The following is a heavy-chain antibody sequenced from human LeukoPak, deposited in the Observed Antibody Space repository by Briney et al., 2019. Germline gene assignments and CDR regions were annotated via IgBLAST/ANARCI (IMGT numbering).Heavy chain of an antibody. V-gene: IGHV1-3*01. J-gene: IGHJ4*02. D-gene: IGHD3-9*01. CDR1: GYTFTSYA. Sequence: GASVKVSCKASGYTFTSYAMHWVRQAPGQRLEWMGWINAGNGNTKYSQKFQGRVTITRDTSASTAYMELSSLRSEDTAVYYCGSSGSGGYDILTGYYKLDYWGQGTLVTVSS. CDR3: GSSGSGGYDILTGYYKLDY. CDR2: INAGNGNT.